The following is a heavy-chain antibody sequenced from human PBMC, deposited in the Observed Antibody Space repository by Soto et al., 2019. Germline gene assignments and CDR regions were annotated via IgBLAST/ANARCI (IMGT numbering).Heavy chain of an antibody. CDR1: GFTFSSYT. Sequence: GGSLRLSCAASGFTFSSYTMNWVRQAPGKGLEWVSYISSSGSTVYYSDSVQGRFTISRDNAKNSLYLQVNSLRAEDTAVYYCAREIDSSGYYGWYFDLWGRGTLVTVSS. CDR3: AREIDSSGYYGWYFDL. D-gene: IGHD3-22*01. V-gene: IGHV3-48*01. CDR2: ISSSGSTV. J-gene: IGHJ2*01.